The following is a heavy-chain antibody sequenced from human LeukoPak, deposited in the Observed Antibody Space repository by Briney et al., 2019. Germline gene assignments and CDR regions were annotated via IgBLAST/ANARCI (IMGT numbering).Heavy chain of an antibody. D-gene: IGHD2-2*02. CDR3: ARTELGYCSSTSCYTWFDP. CDR1: GYTFTSYG. J-gene: IGHJ5*02. V-gene: IGHV1-8*02. CDR2: MNPNSGNT. Sequence: ASVKVSCKASGYTFTSYGISWVRQATGQGLEWMGWMNPNSGNTGYAQKFQGRVTMTRNTSISTAYMELSSLRSEDTAVYYCARTELGYCSSTSCYTWFDPWGQGTLVTVSS.